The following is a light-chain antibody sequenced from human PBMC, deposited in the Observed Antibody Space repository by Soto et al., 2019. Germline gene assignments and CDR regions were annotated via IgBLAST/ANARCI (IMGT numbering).Light chain of an antibody. Sequence: IQMTQSPSSLSASVGDRVTITCRASQSISSYLNWYQQKPGKAPNLLIYKASSLESGVPSRFSGSGSGTEFTLTISSLQPDDFATYYCQPYNSYSRTFGQGTKVDI. CDR3: QPYNSYSRT. V-gene: IGKV1-5*03. J-gene: IGKJ1*01. CDR1: QSISSY. CDR2: KAS.